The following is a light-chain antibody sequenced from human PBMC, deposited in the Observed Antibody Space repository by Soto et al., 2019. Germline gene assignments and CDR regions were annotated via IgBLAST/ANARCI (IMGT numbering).Light chain of an antibody. CDR1: SSDVGGYNY. CDR2: EVI. Sequence: QSALTQPPSASGSPGQSVTISCTGTSSDVGGYNYVSWYQQHPGKAPKLMIYEVIKRPSGVPDRFSGPKSGNTASLTVSGLQAEDEADYYCSSYAGTNNLVFGGGTKLTVL. CDR3: SSYAGTNNLV. J-gene: IGLJ2*01. V-gene: IGLV2-8*01.